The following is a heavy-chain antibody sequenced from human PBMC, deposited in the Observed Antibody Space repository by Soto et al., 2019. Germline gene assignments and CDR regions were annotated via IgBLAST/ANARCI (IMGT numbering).Heavy chain of an antibody. Sequence: GSLRLSCAASGFSFSDYDMSWIRQAPGKGLEWVSYITRGGGAMYYADSVKGRFTISRDNARNSLYLQMNSLRAEDTAVYYCARGTWGGNWGQGTLVTVSS. D-gene: IGHD3-16*01. CDR1: GFSFSDYD. J-gene: IGHJ4*02. V-gene: IGHV3-11*01. CDR3: ARGTWGGN. CDR2: ITRGGGAM.